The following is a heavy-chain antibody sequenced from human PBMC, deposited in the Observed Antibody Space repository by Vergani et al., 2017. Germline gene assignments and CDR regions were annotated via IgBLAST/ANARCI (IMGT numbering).Heavy chain of an antibody. CDR1: GGSFSGYY. CDR3: ARGCYDFWSGYAYYYYYMDV. CDR2: INHSGST. V-gene: IGHV4-34*01. J-gene: IGHJ6*03. Sequence: QVQLQESGPGLVKPSETLSLTCAVYGGSFSGYYWSWIRQPPGKGLEWIGEINHSGSTNYNPSLKSRVTISVDTSKNQFSLKLSSVTAADTAVYYCARGCYDFWSGYAYYYYYMDVWGKGTTVTVSS. D-gene: IGHD3-3*01.